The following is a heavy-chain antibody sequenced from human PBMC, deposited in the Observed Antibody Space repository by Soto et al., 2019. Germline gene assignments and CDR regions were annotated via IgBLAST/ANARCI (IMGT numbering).Heavy chain of an antibody. Sequence: QVTLKESGPVLVKPTETLTLTCTVSGFSLTNNKMGMSWIRQPPGKALEWLANIFSSDEKSYSTSLKSRVTISQDTSKSQVVLKVTNMDPVDTATYYCARISGGSPYYYAMDVWGQGTTVTVSS. CDR3: ARISGGSPYYYAMDV. V-gene: IGHV2-26*01. D-gene: IGHD3-10*01. CDR2: IFSSDEK. CDR1: GFSLTNNKMG. J-gene: IGHJ6*02.